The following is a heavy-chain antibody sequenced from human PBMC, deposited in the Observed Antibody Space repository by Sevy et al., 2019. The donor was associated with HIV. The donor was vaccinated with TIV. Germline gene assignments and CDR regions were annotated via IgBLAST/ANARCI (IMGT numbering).Heavy chain of an antibody. CDR2: ISSSSSYI. CDR1: GFTFSSYS. J-gene: IGHJ4*02. D-gene: IGHD4-17*01. V-gene: IGHV3-21*01. Sequence: EGSLRLSCAASGFTFSSYSMNWVRQAPGKGLEWVSSISSSSSYIYYADSVKGRFTISRDNAKNSLYLQMNSLRAEDTAVYYCARRGDYGKPLDYWGQGTLVTVSS. CDR3: ARRGDYGKPLDY.